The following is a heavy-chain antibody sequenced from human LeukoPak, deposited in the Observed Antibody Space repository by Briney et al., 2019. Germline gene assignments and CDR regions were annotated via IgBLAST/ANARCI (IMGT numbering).Heavy chain of an antibody. J-gene: IGHJ4*02. V-gene: IGHV3-33*01. CDR3: ARAANWNDPIDY. Sequence: GGSLRLSSAASGFTFSSYGMHWVRQAPGKGLEWVAVIWSGGSNKYYADSVKGRLTISRDSSKNTLYLHMNSLRVEDTAVYYCARAANWNDPIDYWGQGTLVTVSS. CDR2: IWSGGSNK. D-gene: IGHD1-1*01. CDR1: GFTFSSYG.